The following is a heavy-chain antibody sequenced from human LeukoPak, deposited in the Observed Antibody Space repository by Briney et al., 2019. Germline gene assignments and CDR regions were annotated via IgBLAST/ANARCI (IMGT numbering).Heavy chain of an antibody. CDR2: IYYSGST. D-gene: IGHD3-10*01. Sequence: PSQTLSLTCTVSGASISSGGYYRSWIRQHPGKGLEWLGYIYYSGSTYYNPSLKSRVNISLDTSKNQFSLKLSSVTAADTAVYYCARDLSGVISYWGQGTLVTVSS. CDR1: GASISSGGYY. CDR3: ARDLSGVISY. V-gene: IGHV4-31*03. J-gene: IGHJ4*02.